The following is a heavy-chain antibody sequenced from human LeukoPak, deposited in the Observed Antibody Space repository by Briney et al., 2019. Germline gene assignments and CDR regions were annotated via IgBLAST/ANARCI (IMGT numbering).Heavy chain of an antibody. CDR3: ARVYYYNSSGFYFDY. V-gene: IGHV1-69*01. D-gene: IGHD3-22*01. Sequence: ASVKVSCKASGGTFSGYAISWVRQAPGQGLEWMGGIIPIFDTGNYAQKFQGRVTITADESTSTAYMELSSLRSEDTAVYYCARVYYYNSSGFYFDYWGQGTLVTVSS. CDR1: GGTFSGYA. J-gene: IGHJ4*02. CDR2: IIPIFDTG.